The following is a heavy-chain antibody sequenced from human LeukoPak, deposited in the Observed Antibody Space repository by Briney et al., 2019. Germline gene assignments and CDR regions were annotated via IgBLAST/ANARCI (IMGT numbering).Heavy chain of an antibody. V-gene: IGHV3-21*04. CDR2: ISSSSSYI. CDR3: AGHDFWSGSWFDP. Sequence: PGGSLRLSCAASGFTFSSYSMNWVRQAPGKGLEWVSSISSSSSYIFYADSVKGRFTISRDNAKNSLYLQMNSLRAEDTAVYYCAGHDFWSGSWFDPWGQGTLVTVSS. J-gene: IGHJ5*02. D-gene: IGHD3-3*01. CDR1: GFTFSSYS.